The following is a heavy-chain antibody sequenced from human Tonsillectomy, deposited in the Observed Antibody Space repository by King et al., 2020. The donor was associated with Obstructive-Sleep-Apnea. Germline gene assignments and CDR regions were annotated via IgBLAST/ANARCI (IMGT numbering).Heavy chain of an antibody. J-gene: IGHJ4*02. V-gene: IGHV2-26*01. CDR2: IFPNEEK. CDR1: DFSISNDRVG. CDR3: TRLRYYSDSSGYYSYYFDY. D-gene: IGHD3-22*01. Sequence: TLKESGPVLVKPTETRTLTCTASDFSISNDRVGVSWIRQPPEKALEWLAHIFPNEEKFYSTSLKGRLTIAKDTSKSKVVHTMTNMDPVDTATYHCTRLRYYSDSSGYYSYYFDYWGQGTLVTVSS.